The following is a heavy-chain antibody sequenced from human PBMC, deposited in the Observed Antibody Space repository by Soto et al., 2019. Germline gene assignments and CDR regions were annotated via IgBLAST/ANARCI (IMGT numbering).Heavy chain of an antibody. V-gene: IGHV4-34*01. CDR2: IDHSGAT. CDR1: GGSFSDYD. Sequence: TLCLTCAVSGGSFSDYDWTWIRQPPGKGLEWIGEIDHSGATRYNPSLKGRVTTSVDTSKNQFSLNLNSVTAADTAVYYCAKGSLSNFRWFDPWGQGTLVTVS. D-gene: IGHD3-3*01. J-gene: IGHJ5*02. CDR3: AKGSLSNFRWFDP.